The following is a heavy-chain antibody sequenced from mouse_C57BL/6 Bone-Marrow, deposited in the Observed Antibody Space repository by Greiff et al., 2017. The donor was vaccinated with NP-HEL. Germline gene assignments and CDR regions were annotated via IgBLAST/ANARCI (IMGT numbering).Heavy chain of an antibody. J-gene: IGHJ3*01. CDR1: GFTFSSYG. CDR3: ARPYDYDVAWFAY. Sequence: EVKLVESGGDLVKPGGSLKLSCAASGFTFSSYGMSWVRQTPDQRLEWVATISSGGSYTYYPDSLKGRFTISRDNAKNTLYLQMSSLKSEDTAMYYCARPYDYDVAWFAYWGQGTLVTVSA. CDR2: ISSGGSYT. V-gene: IGHV5-6*01. D-gene: IGHD2-4*01.